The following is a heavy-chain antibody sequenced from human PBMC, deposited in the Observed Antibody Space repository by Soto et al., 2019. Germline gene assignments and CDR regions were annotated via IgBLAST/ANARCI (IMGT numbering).Heavy chain of an antibody. Sequence: PGGSLRLSCAASGFTFGSFWMSWVRQTPGKGLEWVANIKQDGSEKYYVDSVKGRFTISRDNAKNSLYLQMNSLRAEDTAVYYCARDFNGYYYGMDVWGQGTTVTVSS. J-gene: IGHJ6*02. D-gene: IGHD2-8*01. CDR3: ARDFNGYYYGMDV. CDR1: GFTFGSFW. V-gene: IGHV3-7*03. CDR2: IKQDGSEK.